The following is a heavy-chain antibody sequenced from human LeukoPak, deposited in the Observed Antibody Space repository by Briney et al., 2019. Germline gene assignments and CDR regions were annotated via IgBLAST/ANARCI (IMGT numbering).Heavy chain of an antibody. Sequence: GGSLRLSCAASGFTFSSYAMSWVRQAPGKGLEWVSAISGSGGSTYYADSVKGRFTISRDNSKNTLYLQMNSLRAEDTAVYYCAKPRSGPTKYYYYYGMDVWGQGTTVTVSS. CDR1: GFTFSSYA. CDR3: AKPRSGPTKYYYYYGMDV. D-gene: IGHD3-3*01. CDR2: ISGSGGST. V-gene: IGHV3-23*01. J-gene: IGHJ6*02.